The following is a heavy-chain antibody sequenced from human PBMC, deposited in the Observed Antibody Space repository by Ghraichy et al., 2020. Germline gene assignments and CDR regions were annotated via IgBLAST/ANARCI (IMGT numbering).Heavy chain of an antibody. CDR2: IIPIFGTA. J-gene: IGHJ6*02. Sequence: SVKVSCKASGGTFSSYAISWVRQAPGQGLEWMGGIIPIFGTANYAQKFQGRVTITADKSTSTAYMELSSLRSEDTAVYYCATVDPPRVVSRSSNYYGMDVWGQGTTVTVSS. V-gene: IGHV1-69*06. CDR3: ATVDPPRVVSRSSNYYGMDV. CDR1: GGTFSSYA. D-gene: IGHD2-15*01.